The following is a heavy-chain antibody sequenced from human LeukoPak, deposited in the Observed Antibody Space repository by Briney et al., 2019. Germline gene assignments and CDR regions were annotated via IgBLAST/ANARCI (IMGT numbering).Heavy chain of an antibody. CDR1: GFTFSSYG. CDR3: ARDIEEGRGDLRLGFDS. V-gene: IGHV3-33*01. J-gene: IGHJ4*02. CDR2: IWYDGGNK. D-gene: IGHD7-27*01. Sequence: GRSLRLSCAASGFTFSSYGMHWVRQAPGKGLEWVALIWYDGGNKYYADSVKRRFTISRDNSKNTLYLQMNSLTAEDTAVYYCARDIEEGRGDLRLGFDSWGQGTLVTVSS.